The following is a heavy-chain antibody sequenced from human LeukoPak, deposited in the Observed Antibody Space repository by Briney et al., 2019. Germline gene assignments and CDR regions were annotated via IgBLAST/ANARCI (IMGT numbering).Heavy chain of an antibody. CDR3: ARDNCSGGSCYSSLGWATVVSDWFDP. CDR1: GGSISSGGYY. CDR2: IYYSGST. Sequence: SETLSLTGTVSGGSISSGGYYWSWIRQHPGKGLEWIGYIYYSGSTYYNPSLKSRVTISVDTSKNQFSLKLSSVTAADTAVYYCARDNCSGGSCYSSLGWATVVSDWFDPWGQGTLVTVSS. J-gene: IGHJ5*02. D-gene: IGHD2-15*01. V-gene: IGHV4-31*03.